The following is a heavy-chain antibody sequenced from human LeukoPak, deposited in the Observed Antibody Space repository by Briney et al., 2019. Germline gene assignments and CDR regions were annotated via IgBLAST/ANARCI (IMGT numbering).Heavy chain of an antibody. D-gene: IGHD3-10*01. CDR3: ARGVGSGWYFDL. Sequence: GASVKVSCMASGYTFTGYYMHWVRQAPAQGLEWMGWIDPNSGGTNYAKNFQGRVTMTRDTSITTAYMELRGLRSDDTAVYYCARGVGSGWYFDLWGRGTLVTVSS. CDR1: GYTFTGYY. V-gene: IGHV1-2*02. CDR2: IDPNSGGT. J-gene: IGHJ2*01.